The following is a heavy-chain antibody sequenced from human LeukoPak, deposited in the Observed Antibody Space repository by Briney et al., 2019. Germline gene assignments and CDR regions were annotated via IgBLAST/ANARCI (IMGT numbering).Heavy chain of an antibody. CDR1: GFTFSSYS. D-gene: IGHD3-9*01. CDR3: ARGVDFDWLLYYY. Sequence: GSLRLSCAASGFTFSSYSMNWVRQAPGKGLEWVSYISSSSSYTNYADSVKGRFTISRDNAKNSQYLQMNSLRAEDTAVYYCARGVDFDWLLYYYWGQGTLVTVSS. J-gene: IGHJ4*02. CDR2: ISSSSSYT. V-gene: IGHV3-21*05.